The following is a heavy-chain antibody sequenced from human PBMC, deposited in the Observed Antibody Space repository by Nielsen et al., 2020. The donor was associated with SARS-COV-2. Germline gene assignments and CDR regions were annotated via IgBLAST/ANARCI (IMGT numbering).Heavy chain of an antibody. J-gene: IGHJ4*02. Sequence: GGSLRLSCAASGFTFSNYDMHWVRQAPGKGLEWVSTIYTAGDSYYPDSVKGRFTISTENATNSVYLQMTSLSAGDTAVYYCVRGLSYSHNWYPHFDFWGQGTLVTVSS. CDR1: GFTFSNYD. CDR2: IYTAGDS. V-gene: IGHV3-13*04. D-gene: IGHD1-1*01. CDR3: VRGLSYSHNWYPHFDF.